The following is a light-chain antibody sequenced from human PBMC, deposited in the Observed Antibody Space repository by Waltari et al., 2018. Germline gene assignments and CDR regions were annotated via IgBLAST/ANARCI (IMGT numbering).Light chain of an antibody. CDR2: IAS. Sequence: DILLTQSPYSLSASVGDRVTITCRASQSISTFVNWYQHKPGKAPKLLISIASTLQSGVPSRFRGSGSGTHFTLTIASLQPEDFETYYCQHSYSTPYSFGQGTKLEIK. CDR1: QSISTF. CDR3: QHSYSTPYS. V-gene: IGKV1-39*01. J-gene: IGKJ2*03.